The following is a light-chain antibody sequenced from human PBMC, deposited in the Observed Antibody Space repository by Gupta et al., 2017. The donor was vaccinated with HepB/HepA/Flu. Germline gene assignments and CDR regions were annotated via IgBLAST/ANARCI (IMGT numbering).Light chain of an antibody. CDR1: QGISSY. J-gene: IGKJ1*01. V-gene: IGKV1-9*01. Sequence: DIQLTQSPSFLSASVGDRVTITCRASQGISSYLAWYQQKPGKAPKLLIYAASTLRSGVPSRFSGSGSGTDFTLTISSLQPEDFATYYCQQMNSYPRTFGQGTKVEIK. CDR3: QQMNSYPRT. CDR2: AAS.